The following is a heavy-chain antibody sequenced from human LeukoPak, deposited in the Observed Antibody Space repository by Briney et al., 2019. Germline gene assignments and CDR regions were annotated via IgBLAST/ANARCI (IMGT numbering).Heavy chain of an antibody. Sequence: GGSLRLSCAASGFTFSSYAMHWVRQAPGKGLEWVAVISYDGSNKYYADSVKGRFTISRDNSKNTLYLQMNSLRAEDTAVYYCARGYTIFGVVIIADYYYGMDVWGQGPTVTVSS. D-gene: IGHD3-3*01. CDR1: GFTFSSYA. J-gene: IGHJ6*02. CDR3: ARGYTIFGVVIIADYYYGMDV. CDR2: ISYDGSNK. V-gene: IGHV3-30-3*01.